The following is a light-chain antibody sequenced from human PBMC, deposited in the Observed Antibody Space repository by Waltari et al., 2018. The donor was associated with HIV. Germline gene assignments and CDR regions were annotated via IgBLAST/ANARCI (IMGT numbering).Light chain of an antibody. J-gene: IGKJ5*01. CDR3: QQYDEIPIT. CDR1: QNIDSRL. Sequence: EIVLTQTPGTLSLSPGETATLSCRTSQNIDSRLLAWFQQRPGRAPTLVIYGESNRATGVPDRFSSSGSEADFTLTISGLEPDDFAMYYCQQYDEIPITFGQGTRL. V-gene: IGKV3-20*01. CDR2: GES.